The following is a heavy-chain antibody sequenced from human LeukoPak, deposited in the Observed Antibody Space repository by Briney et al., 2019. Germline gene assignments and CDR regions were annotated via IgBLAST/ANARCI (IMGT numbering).Heavy chain of an antibody. V-gene: IGHV4-59*13. CDR2: IFFSGTT. D-gene: IGHD5-24*01. Sequence: SETLSLTCTVSGGSMKNYYWNWIRQRPGKGLEWIGYIFFSGTTRHNPSLSSRLTMSVDTSKNQFSLNLTSVTAADTAVYYCARGGDGYNYGDYWGQGTLVTVSS. CDR1: GGSMKNYY. CDR3: ARGGDGYNYGDY. J-gene: IGHJ4*02.